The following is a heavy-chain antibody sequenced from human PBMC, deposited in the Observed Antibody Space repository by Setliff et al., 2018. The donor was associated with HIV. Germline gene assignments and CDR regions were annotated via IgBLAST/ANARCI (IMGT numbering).Heavy chain of an antibody. CDR1: GGPFSGYY. CDR3: ARGRHYSSSAPFAIDF. J-gene: IGHJ4*02. D-gene: IGHD6-6*01. Sequence: SETLSLNCAVYGGPFSGYYWSWIRQPPGKGLEWIGEINHSGSTNYNPSLKSRVAISVDTSKNQFSVKLSSVTAADTAVHYCARGRHYSSSAPFAIDFWGQGMLVTVSA. CDR2: INHSGST. V-gene: IGHV4-34*01.